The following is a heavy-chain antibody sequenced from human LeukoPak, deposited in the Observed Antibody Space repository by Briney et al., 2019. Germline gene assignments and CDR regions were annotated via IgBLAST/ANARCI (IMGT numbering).Heavy chain of an antibody. D-gene: IGHD3-22*01. CDR1: GGTFSSYA. V-gene: IGHV1-69*05. CDR2: IIPIFGTA. CDR3: ARVSTYYYDSSGYYSGYYFDY. Sequence: SVKVSCKASGGTFSSYAISWVRQAPGQGLEWMGGIIPIFGTANYAQKFQGRVTITTDESTSTAYMELSSLRSEDTAVYYCARVSTYYYDSSGYYSGYYFDYWGQGTLATVSS. J-gene: IGHJ4*02.